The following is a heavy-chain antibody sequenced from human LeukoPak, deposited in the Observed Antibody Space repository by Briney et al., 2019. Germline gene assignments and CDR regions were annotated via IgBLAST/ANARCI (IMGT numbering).Heavy chain of an antibody. CDR2: IYTSGST. V-gene: IGHV4-61*02. J-gene: IGHJ3*02. D-gene: IGHD2-2*01. CDR1: GGSISSGSDY. CDR3: ARDEVGPHAFDI. Sequence: SETLSLTCTVSGGSISSGSDYWSSIRQPAGKGLEWIGRIYTSGSTNYNPSLKSRVTIPVDTSKNQFSLKLSSVTAADTAVYYCARDEVGPHAFDIWGQGTMVTVSS.